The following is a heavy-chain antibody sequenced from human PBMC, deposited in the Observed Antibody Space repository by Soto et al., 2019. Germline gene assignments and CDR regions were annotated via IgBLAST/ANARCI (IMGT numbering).Heavy chain of an antibody. CDR2: ISYDGSNK. D-gene: IGHD3-22*01. V-gene: IGHV3-30*18. J-gene: IGHJ4*02. CDR3: AKDETMIVVVITD. CDR1: GFTFSSYG. Sequence: GGSLRLSCAASGFTFSSYGMHWVRQAPGKGLESVAVISYDGSNKYYADSVKGRFTISRDNSKNTLYLQMNSLRAEDTAVYYCAKDETMIVVVITDWGQGTLVTVSS.